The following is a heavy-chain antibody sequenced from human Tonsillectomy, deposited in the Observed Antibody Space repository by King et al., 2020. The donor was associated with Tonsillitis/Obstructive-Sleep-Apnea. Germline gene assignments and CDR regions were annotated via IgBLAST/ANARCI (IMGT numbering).Heavy chain of an antibody. CDR2: INHSGST. V-gene: IGHV4-34*01. Sequence: VQLQQWGAGLLKPSETLSLTCAVYGGSFSGYYWSWIRQPPGKGLEWIGEINHSGSTNYNPSLKSRVTISVETSKNQFSLKLSSVTAADTAVYYCAGARDARVSNYYYYYYMDVWGKGTTVTVSS. D-gene: IGHD3-10*02. CDR3: AGARDARVSNYYYYYYMDV. J-gene: IGHJ6*03. CDR1: GGSFSGYY.